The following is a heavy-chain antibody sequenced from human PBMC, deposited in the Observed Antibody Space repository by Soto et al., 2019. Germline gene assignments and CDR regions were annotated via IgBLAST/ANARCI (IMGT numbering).Heavy chain of an antibody. Sequence: GGSLRLSCAASGFNFINSYTSWVRQAPGKGLEWVSVIYSGGSTFYADSVKGRFTIPRXXXNXXVXLEXXNXXAEXTAVYYCARDFTGYFDYWGQGALVTVSS. V-gene: IGHV3-53*01. J-gene: IGHJ4*02. CDR1: GFNFINSY. CDR3: ARDFTGYFDY. CDR2: IYSGGST.